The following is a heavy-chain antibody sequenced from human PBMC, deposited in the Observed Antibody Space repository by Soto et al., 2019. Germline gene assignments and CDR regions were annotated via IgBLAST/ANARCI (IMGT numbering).Heavy chain of an antibody. Sequence: SETLSLTCAVSGGSISSGGYSWSWIRQPPGKGLEWIGYIYHSGSTYYNPSLKSRVTISVDTSKNQFSLKLSSVTAADTAVYYCARGPMRGYSYGKIYYYGMDVWGQGTTVTVSS. D-gene: IGHD5-18*01. CDR2: IYHSGST. CDR3: ARGPMRGYSYGKIYYYGMDV. J-gene: IGHJ6*02. V-gene: IGHV4-30-2*05. CDR1: GGSISSGGYS.